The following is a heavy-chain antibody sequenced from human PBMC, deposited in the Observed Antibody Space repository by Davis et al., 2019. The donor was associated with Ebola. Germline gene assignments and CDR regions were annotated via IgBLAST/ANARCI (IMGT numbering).Heavy chain of an antibody. CDR1: GGSFSGYY. CDR3: AKGKRYSGSYSPVDY. V-gene: IGHV3-11*01. Sequence: LSLTCAVYGGSFSGYYWSWIRQPPGKGLEWVSYISGSATSTFYADSVKGRFTVSRDNSKNSLYLQMNSLKTEDTALYYCAKGKRYSGSYSPVDYWGQGTLVTVSS. D-gene: IGHD1-26*01. CDR2: ISGSATST. J-gene: IGHJ4*02.